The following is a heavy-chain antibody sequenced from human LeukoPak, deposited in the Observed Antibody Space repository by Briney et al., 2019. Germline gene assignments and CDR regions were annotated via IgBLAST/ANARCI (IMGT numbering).Heavy chain of an antibody. Sequence: GGSLRLSCAASGLTFTDFWMNWVRLAPGGGLEWLANINPDGNEKYYVDSVKGRFAMSRDNAKNEVYLEMNRLRAEDTGVYYCSGRDSSRSPRAYWGQGTLVSVSS. D-gene: IGHD6-13*01. CDR2: INPDGNEK. J-gene: IGHJ4*02. V-gene: IGHV3-7*01. CDR1: GLTFTDFW. CDR3: SGRDSSRSPRAY.